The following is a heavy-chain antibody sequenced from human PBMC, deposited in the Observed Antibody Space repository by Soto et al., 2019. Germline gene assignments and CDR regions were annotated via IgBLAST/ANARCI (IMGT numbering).Heavy chain of an antibody. J-gene: IGHJ4*02. CDR2: ISYSGST. D-gene: IGHD6-19*01. V-gene: IGHV4-30-4*01. Sequence: TSETLSLTCTVSGGSISSGDYYWSWIRQPPGKGLEWIGYISYSGSTNYNPSLKSRVTISVDTSKNQFSLKLSSVTAADTAVYYCARAKRPRCLVPVFDYWGQGTLVTVSS. CDR3: ARAKRPRCLVPVFDY. CDR1: GGSISSGDYY.